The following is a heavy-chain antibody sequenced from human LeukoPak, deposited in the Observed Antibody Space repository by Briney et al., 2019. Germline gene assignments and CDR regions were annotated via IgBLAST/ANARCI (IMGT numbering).Heavy chain of an antibody. Sequence: SETLSLTCTVSGGSISSYYWSWIRQPAGKGLEWIGRIYTSGSTNYNPSLKSRVTMSVDTSKNQFSLRLSSVTAAETAVYYCARGGADFWSGYTHLNWFDPWGQGTLVTVSS. V-gene: IGHV4-4*07. CDR1: GGSISSYY. J-gene: IGHJ5*02. D-gene: IGHD3-3*01. CDR3: ARGGADFWSGYTHLNWFDP. CDR2: IYTSGST.